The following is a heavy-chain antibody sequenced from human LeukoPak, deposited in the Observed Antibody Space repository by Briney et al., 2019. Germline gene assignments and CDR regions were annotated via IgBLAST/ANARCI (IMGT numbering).Heavy chain of an antibody. V-gene: IGHV1-2*02. CDR3: ASLGYCSGGSCYPDDY. Sequence: ASVKVSCKASRYTFTGYYIHWVRQAPGQGLEWMGWINPHSGGTYSARKFQGRVTMTRDTSISTAYMELSRLRSDDTAVYYCASLGYCSGGSCYPDDYWGQGTLVSVSS. D-gene: IGHD2-15*01. CDR1: RYTFTGYY. J-gene: IGHJ4*02. CDR2: INPHSGGT.